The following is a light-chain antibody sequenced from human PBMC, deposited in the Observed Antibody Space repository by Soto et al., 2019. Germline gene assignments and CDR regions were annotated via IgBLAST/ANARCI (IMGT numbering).Light chain of an antibody. J-gene: IGLJ1*01. CDR2: DVT. Sequence: QSALTQPPSASGSPGQSVTISCTGSSSDVGGFDWVSWYQQHPGKVPKLMIYDVTKRPSGGPDRFSGSKSGNTASLTVSGLQAEDEADYYCCSYAGTRAVFGTGTKLTVL. CDR1: SSDVGGFDW. V-gene: IGLV2-8*01. CDR3: CSYAGTRAV.